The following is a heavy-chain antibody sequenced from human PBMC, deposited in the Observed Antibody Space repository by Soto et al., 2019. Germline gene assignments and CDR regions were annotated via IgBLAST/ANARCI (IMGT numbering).Heavy chain of an antibody. CDR3: ARSVDSIEVDY. CDR1: GGTFSSYT. D-gene: IGHD3-22*01. CDR2: IIPILGIA. Sequence: QVQLVQSGAEVKKPGSSVKVSCKASGGTFSSYTISWVRQAPGQGLEWMGRIIPILGIANYAQKFQGRVTITADKSTSTAYMELSSLRSEDTAVYYCARSVDSIEVDYWGQGTLVTVSS. J-gene: IGHJ4*02. V-gene: IGHV1-69*02.